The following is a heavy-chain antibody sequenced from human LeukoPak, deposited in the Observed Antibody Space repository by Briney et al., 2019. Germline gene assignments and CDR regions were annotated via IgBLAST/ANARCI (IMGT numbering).Heavy chain of an antibody. CDR3: ARTAMVMYYYYYMDV. V-gene: IGHV4-39*01. D-gene: IGHD5-18*01. CDR2: IFYSGST. Sequence: PSETLSLTCTVSSGSISTSNYYWGWVRQPPGKALEWIGNIFYSGSTYYSPSLKSRVTISLDTSRNQFSLKLNSVTAADTAVYYCARTAMVMYYYYYMDVWGKGTTVTISS. CDR1: SGSISTSNYY. J-gene: IGHJ6*03.